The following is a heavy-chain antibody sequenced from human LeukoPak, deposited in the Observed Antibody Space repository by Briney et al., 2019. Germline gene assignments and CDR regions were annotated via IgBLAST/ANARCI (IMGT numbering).Heavy chain of an antibody. CDR2: INQDGSEK. CDR1: GFAFSSYW. CDR3: AREDGYNTMND. V-gene: IGHV3-7*01. D-gene: IGHD5-24*01. J-gene: IGHJ4*02. Sequence: GGSLRLSCAASGFAFSSYWMTWVRQAPGKGPEFVANINQDGSEKKYVDSLKGRFTISRDNAKNSVFLQINSLRAEDTAVYYCAREDGYNTMNDWGQGTLVTVSS.